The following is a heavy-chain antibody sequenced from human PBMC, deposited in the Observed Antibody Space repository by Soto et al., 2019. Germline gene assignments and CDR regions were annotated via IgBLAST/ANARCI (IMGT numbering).Heavy chain of an antibody. D-gene: IGHD3-16*01. V-gene: IGHV3-21*01. Sequence: EVQLVESGGGLVKPGGSLRLSFAASGFTFSSYSMNWVRQAPGKGLEWVSSISSSSSYIYYADSVKGRFTISRDNAKNSLYLQMNSLRAEDTAVYYCARLGDYYYYMDVWGKGTTVTVSS. CDR2: ISSSSSYI. CDR3: ARLGDYYYYMDV. CDR1: GFTFSSYS. J-gene: IGHJ6*03.